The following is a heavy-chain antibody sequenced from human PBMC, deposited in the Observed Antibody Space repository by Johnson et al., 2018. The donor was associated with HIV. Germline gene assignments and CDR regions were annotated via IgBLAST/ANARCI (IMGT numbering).Heavy chain of an antibody. Sequence: VQLVESGGGVVRPGGSLRLSCAASGFTFDDYGMSWVRQAPGKGLEWVSGINWNGGSTCYADSVKGRFTISRDNAKNSLYLQMNTLRAADTAVYYCARGVVGVLSNAFDIWGQGTMVIVSS. V-gene: IGHV3-20*04. CDR3: ARGVVGVLSNAFDI. CDR2: INWNGGST. D-gene: IGHD1-26*01. CDR1: GFTFDDYG. J-gene: IGHJ3*02.